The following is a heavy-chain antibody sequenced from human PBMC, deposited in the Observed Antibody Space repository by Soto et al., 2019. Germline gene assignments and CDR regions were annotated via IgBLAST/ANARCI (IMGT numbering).Heavy chain of an antibody. D-gene: IGHD2-2*01. Sequence: QVQLQESGPGLVKPSQALSLICTVSGGSISSGGHYWSWIRQHPGKGLEWIGYIYYTGTTYYNPSLRSRLTISVDSSRNQFSLRLSSVTAADTAVYYGAREDETSNYFDYWGQGTLVTVSS. CDR1: GGSISSGGHY. V-gene: IGHV4-31*03. J-gene: IGHJ4*02. CDR2: IYYTGTT. CDR3: AREDETSNYFDY.